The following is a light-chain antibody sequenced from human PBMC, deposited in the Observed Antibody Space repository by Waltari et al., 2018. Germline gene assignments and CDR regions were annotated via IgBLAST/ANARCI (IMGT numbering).Light chain of an antibody. J-gene: IGLJ3*02. CDR3: CSYAGNYIWV. V-gene: IGLV2-23*02. CDR2: DVS. Sequence: QSALTQPASVSGSPGQSVTISCTGARSDIGRYDIVSWYQQHPGNAPKLIICDVSKRPSGVSDRFSGSKSGDMASLTISGLQFEDEADYYCCSYAGNYIWVFGGGTRLTVL. CDR1: RSDIGRYDI.